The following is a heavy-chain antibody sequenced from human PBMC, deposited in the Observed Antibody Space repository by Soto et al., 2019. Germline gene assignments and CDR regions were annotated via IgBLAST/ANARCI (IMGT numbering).Heavy chain of an antibody. D-gene: IGHD6-13*01. Sequence: SETLSLTCTVSGGSISSSSYYWGWIRQPPGKGLEWIGSIYYSGSTYYNPSLKSRVTISVDTSKNQFSLKLSSVTAADTAVYYCASLFLNPSRIAAAGTDFDYWGQGTLVTVSS. CDR3: ASLFLNPSRIAAAGTDFDY. CDR2: IYYSGST. J-gene: IGHJ4*02. V-gene: IGHV4-39*01. CDR1: GGSISSSSYY.